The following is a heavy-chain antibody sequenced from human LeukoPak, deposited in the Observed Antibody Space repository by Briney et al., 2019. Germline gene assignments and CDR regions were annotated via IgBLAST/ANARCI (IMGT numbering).Heavy chain of an antibody. CDR2: INPDSGGT. D-gene: IGHD3-10*01. Sequence: ASVKVSCKVSGYTFTGYYLHWLRQAPGQGLEWMGRINPDSGGTNYAQKFQGRVTMTRDTSINTAYMDLSSLRSDDTAVYYFARGPSGSDYWGQGTLVTVSS. V-gene: IGHV1-2*06. CDR3: ARGPSGSDY. CDR1: GYTFTGYY. J-gene: IGHJ4*02.